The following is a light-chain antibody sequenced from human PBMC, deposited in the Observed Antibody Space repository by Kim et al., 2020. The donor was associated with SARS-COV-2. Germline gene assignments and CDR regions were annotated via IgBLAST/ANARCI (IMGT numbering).Light chain of an antibody. CDR1: KLGDKY. Sequence: VSPGQTASITCSGDKLGDKYACWYQQKPGQSPVLVIYQDSKRPSGIPERFSGSNSGNTATLTISGTQAMDEADYYCQAWDSSTNVIFGGGTKLTVL. J-gene: IGLJ2*01. CDR2: QDS. CDR3: QAWDSSTNVI. V-gene: IGLV3-1*01.